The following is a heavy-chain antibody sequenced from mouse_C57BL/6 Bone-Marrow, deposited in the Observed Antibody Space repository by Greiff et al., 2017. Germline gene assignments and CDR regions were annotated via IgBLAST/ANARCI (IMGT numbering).Heavy chain of an antibody. J-gene: IGHJ1*03. Sequence: EVQLQQSGAELVRPGASVKLSCTASGFNIKDDYMHWVKQRPEQGLEWIGWIDPENGDTEYASKFQGKATRTADTSSNTAYLQLSSLTSEDTAVYYCTTVITTVVAHWYFDVWGTGTTVTVSS. CDR3: TTVITTVVAHWYFDV. CDR2: IDPENGDT. V-gene: IGHV14-4*01. D-gene: IGHD1-1*01. CDR1: GFNIKDDY.